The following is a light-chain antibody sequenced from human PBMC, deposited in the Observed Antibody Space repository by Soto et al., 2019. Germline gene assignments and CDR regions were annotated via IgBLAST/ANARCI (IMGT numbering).Light chain of an antibody. Sequence: EVGMTQSPATLSVSPGERAALSCRASQSVRSNFAWYQQKPGQAPRLLIFGASTRASGIPARFSGSGSGTEFTLNISSLQSEDFAVYYCQQRSNWPITFGQGTRLEIK. J-gene: IGKJ5*01. CDR1: QSVRSN. CDR2: GAS. CDR3: QQRSNWPIT. V-gene: IGKV3-15*01.